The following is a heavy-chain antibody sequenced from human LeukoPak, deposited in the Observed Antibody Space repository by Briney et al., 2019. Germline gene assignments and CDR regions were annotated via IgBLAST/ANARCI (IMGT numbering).Heavy chain of an antibody. D-gene: IGHD2-15*01. J-gene: IGHJ6*03. V-gene: IGHV1-8*01. CDR3: AKNADRGAYCRGGSCYPYYYYYMDV. CDR2: MNPNSGNT. CDR1: GYTFTSYD. Sequence: ASVKVSCKASGYTFTSYDINWVRQATGQGLEWMGWMNPNSGNTGYAQKFQGRVTMTRNTSISTAYMELSSLRSEDTAVYYCAKNADRGAYCRGGSCYPYYYYYMDVWGTGTTVTISS.